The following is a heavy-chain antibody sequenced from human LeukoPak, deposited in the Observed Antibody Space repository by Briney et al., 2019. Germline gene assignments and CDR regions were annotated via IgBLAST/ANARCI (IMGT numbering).Heavy chain of an antibody. Sequence: GGSLRLSCVASGVIFDDYGMSWVRQAPGKGLEWVSGINWNGGSTGYADSVKGRFTISRDKDKNSLYLQMNSLRAEDTALYYCARRAGDYSHPYDYWGQGTLVTVSS. D-gene: IGHD3-22*01. J-gene: IGHJ4*02. CDR3: ARRAGDYSHPYDY. CDR1: GVIFDDYG. CDR2: INWNGGST. V-gene: IGHV3-20*04.